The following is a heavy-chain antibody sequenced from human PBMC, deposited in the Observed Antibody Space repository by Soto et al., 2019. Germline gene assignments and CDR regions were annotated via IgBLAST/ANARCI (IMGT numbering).Heavy chain of an antibody. D-gene: IGHD3-10*01. J-gene: IGHJ4*02. CDR2: VSPTGDTV. Sequence: VQVLAAWGGLGQPGRSLRLSCAVSGFRFEQYVMHWVRQAPGKGLECVSTVSPTGDTVAYADSVEGRFTVSRDNAKNSLYLQMNSLKGDDTAFYYCLKDAPNGSIDDWGQGTLVTVSS. CDR3: LKDAPNGSIDD. V-gene: IGHV3-9*01. CDR1: GFRFEQYV.